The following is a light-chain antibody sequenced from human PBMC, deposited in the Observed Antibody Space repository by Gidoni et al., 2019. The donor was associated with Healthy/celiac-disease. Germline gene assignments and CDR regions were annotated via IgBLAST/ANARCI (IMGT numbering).Light chain of an antibody. Sequence: SYELTHPPSFSVSPRQTASITCTGDKLGDKYACWYQQKPGQSPVLVSYQDSKRPSGIPERFSGSNSGNTATLTISGTQAMDEADYYCQAWDSSTVVFGGGTKLTVL. J-gene: IGLJ2*01. CDR2: QDS. V-gene: IGLV3-1*01. CDR3: QAWDSSTVV. CDR1: KLGDKY.